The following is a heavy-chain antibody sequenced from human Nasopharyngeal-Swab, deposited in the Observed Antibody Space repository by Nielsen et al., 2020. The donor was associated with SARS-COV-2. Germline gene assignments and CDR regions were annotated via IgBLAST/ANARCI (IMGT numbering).Heavy chain of an antibody. CDR2: IYYSGST. D-gene: IGHD3-3*01. CDR3: ARGGGLGYYDFWSGYSQTSDAFDI. V-gene: IGHV4-59*01. J-gene: IGHJ3*02. CDR1: GGSISSDY. Sequence: SETLSLTCTVYGGSISSDYWSWIRQPPGKGLEWIGYIYYSGSTNYNPSLKSRVTISVDTSKNQFSLKLSSVTAADTAVYYCARGGGLGYYDFWSGYSQTSDAFDIWGQGTMVTVSS.